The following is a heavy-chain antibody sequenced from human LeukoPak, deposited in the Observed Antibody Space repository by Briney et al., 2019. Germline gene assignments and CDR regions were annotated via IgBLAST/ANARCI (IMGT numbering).Heavy chain of an antibody. Sequence: GGSLRLSCAASGFTFSNYGMHWVRQAPGKGLERVAVIWYDGSYKYYVDSVKGRFTISRDNSKNTLYLQMNNLRAEDTAVYYCAKPTRGSGSFLIDYWGQGTLVTVSS. V-gene: IGHV3-33*06. D-gene: IGHD1-26*01. CDR2: IWYDGSYK. J-gene: IGHJ4*02. CDR1: GFTFSNYG. CDR3: AKPTRGSGSFLIDY.